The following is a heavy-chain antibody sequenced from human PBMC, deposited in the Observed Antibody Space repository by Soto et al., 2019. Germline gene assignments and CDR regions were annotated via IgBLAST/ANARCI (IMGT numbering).Heavy chain of an antibody. CDR3: ARAVEYSSSSFDY. D-gene: IGHD6-6*01. Sequence: SETLSLTCAVYGGSFSGYYWSWIRQPPGKGLEWIGEINHSGSANYNPSLKSRVTISVDTSKNQFSLKLSSVTAADTAVYYCARAVEYSSSSFDYWGQGTLVTVSS. CDR1: GGSFSGYY. CDR2: INHSGSA. V-gene: IGHV4-34*01. J-gene: IGHJ4*02.